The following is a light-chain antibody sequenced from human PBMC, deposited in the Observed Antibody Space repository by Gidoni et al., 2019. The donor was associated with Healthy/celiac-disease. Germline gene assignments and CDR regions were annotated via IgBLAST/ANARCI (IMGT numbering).Light chain of an antibody. J-gene: IGKJ3*01. Sequence: EIVLTQSPVTLSLSPGERATLSCRASQSVSSSYLAWYQQKPGQAPRLLIYGASSSATSIPDRVSGSGSGSDFTLTISRLETEDFAVYYCQQYGSSPLFTFGPGTKVDIK. CDR3: QQYGSSPLFT. V-gene: IGKV3-20*01. CDR1: QSVSSSY. CDR2: GAS.